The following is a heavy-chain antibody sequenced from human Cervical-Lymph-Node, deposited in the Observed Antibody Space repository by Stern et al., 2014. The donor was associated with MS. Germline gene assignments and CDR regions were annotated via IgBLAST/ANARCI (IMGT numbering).Heavy chain of an antibody. CDR1: GGSISSDY. V-gene: IGHV4-59*01. CDR3: ARVENCGGDCYPPRSFDY. J-gene: IGHJ4*02. Sequence: VQLVESGPGLVKPSETLSLTCTVSGGSISSDYWSWIRQAPGKRLEWIGYVHYTGNINYNPSLKSRVTISVDRSKNQFSLKLRSVTAADTAVYYCARVENCGGDCYPPRSFDYWGQGTLVTVSS. CDR2: VHYTGNI. D-gene: IGHD2-21*02.